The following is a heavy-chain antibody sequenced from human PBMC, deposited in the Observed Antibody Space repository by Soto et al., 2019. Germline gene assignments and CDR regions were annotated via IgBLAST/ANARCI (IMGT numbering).Heavy chain of an antibody. Sequence: QVQLVQSGAEVKKPGASVKVSCKASGYTFISYGISWVRQAPGQGLEWMGWINAFNGNTNYAQKLQGRVTMTRDTSTSTAYMELRSLRSDDAAVYYCARDPVAGTCFDYWGQGTLVTVSS. J-gene: IGHJ4*02. V-gene: IGHV1-18*01. D-gene: IGHD6-19*01. CDR3: ARDPVAGTCFDY. CDR1: GYTFISYG. CDR2: INAFNGNT.